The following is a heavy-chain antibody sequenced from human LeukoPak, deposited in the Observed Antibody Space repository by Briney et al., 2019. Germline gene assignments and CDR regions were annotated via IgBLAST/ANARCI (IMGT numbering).Heavy chain of an antibody. CDR3: ARRSPNYYFDY. CDR1: GFTFSNYN. CDR2: ISSSNNNI. J-gene: IGHJ4*02. V-gene: IGHV3-21*01. Sequence: GGSLRLSCAASGFTFSNYNMNWVRQAPGKGLEWVSSISSSNNNIYYADSVNGGFTIFRNTANHYLYLQMNSMSAEDTAVYYCARRSPNYYFDYWGQGTPVTVSS.